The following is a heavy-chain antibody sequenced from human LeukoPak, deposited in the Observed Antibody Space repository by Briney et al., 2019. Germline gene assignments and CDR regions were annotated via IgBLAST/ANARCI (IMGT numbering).Heavy chain of an antibody. CDR2: IYYSGST. D-gene: IGHD2-2*02. CDR1: GGSISSGGYH. Sequence: PSETLSLTCTVSGGSISSGGYHWRWIRQHPGKGLEWIVYIYYSGSTYYNPSLKSRVTISVDTSKNQFSLKLSSVTAADTAVYYCARAPDPSVYCSSTSCYSDAFDIWGQGTMVTVSS. J-gene: IGHJ3*02. V-gene: IGHV4-31*03. CDR3: ARAPDPSVYCSSTSCYSDAFDI.